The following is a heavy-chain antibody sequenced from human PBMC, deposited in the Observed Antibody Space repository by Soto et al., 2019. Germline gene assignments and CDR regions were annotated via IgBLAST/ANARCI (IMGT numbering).Heavy chain of an antibody. CDR1: GFTFSNAW. D-gene: IGHD3-3*01. CDR2: IKSKTDGGTT. J-gene: IGHJ6*02. CDR3: TTEGSITIFGVVIMDPYYYGMDV. V-gene: IGHV3-15*01. Sequence: EVQLVESGGGLVKPGGSLRLSCAASGFTFSNAWMSWVRQAPGKGLEWVGRIKSKTDGGTTDYAAPVKGRFTISRDDSKNTLYLQMNSLKTEDTAVYYCTTEGSITIFGVVIMDPYYYGMDVWGQGTTVTVSS.